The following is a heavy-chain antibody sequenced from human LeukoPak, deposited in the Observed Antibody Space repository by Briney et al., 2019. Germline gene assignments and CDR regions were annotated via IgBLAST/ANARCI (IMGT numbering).Heavy chain of an antibody. Sequence: GGSLRLSCEASGFTFDDYGMSWVRQVPGKGLGWVSGINRNVDNTDYADSVKGRFTISRDHAKNSHFLQMNSLRVEDTAFYYCARGFRNGPFDCWGQGTLVTVSS. CDR2: INRNVDNT. V-gene: IGHV3-20*04. J-gene: IGHJ4*02. D-gene: IGHD2-8*01. CDR3: ARGFRNGPFDC. CDR1: GFTFDDYG.